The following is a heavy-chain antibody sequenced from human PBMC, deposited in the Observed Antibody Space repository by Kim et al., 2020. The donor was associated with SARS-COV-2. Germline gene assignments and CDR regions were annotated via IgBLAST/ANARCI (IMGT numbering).Heavy chain of an antibody. CDR1: SDSFSAYY. V-gene: IGHV4-59*01. CDR2: IFYSGGT. Sequence: SETLSLTCIVSSDSFSAYYWSWIRQIPGKRLEWIGYIFYSGGTNYNPSLKSRATISWDMSRNQFSLDLTSVTQADTAVYYCARSEGRASWHQFDYLGQG. CDR3: ARSEGRASWHQFDY. J-gene: IGHJ4*02.